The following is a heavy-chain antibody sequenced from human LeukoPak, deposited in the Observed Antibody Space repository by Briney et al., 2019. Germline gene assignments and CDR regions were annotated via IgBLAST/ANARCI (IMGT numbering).Heavy chain of an antibody. V-gene: IGHV3-9*01. CDR2: ISWNSGSI. CDR3: AKWGSSSAITPAGIQH. CDR1: GFTFDDYA. Sequence: GGSLRLSCAASGFTFDDYAMHWVRQAPGKGLEWVSGISWNSGSIGYADSVKGRFTISRDNAKNSLYLQMNSLRAEDTAVYYCAKWGSSSAITPAGIQHWGQGTLVTVSS. D-gene: IGHD6-6*01. J-gene: IGHJ1*01.